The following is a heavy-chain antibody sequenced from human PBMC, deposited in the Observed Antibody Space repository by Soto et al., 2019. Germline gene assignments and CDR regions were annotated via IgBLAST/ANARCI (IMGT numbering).Heavy chain of an antibody. V-gene: IGHV4-59*08. D-gene: IGHD1-1*01. J-gene: IGHJ5*02. CDR1: GDFISSHY. CDR3: VRHVHLTTNDL. CDR2: ISYSGNT. Sequence: QVQLQESGPGLVKPSATLSLTCTVSGDFISSHYWSWIRQPPGKGLDWIGYISYSGNTNYSPSIKSRVTVSVDTSKKQLALELTSLTAADTAVYYCVRHVHLTTNDLGGQGTLVPVSS.